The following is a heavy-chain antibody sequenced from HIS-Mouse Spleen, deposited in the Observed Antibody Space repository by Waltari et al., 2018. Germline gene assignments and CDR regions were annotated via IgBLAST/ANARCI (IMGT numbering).Heavy chain of an antibody. V-gene: IGHV4-39*07. D-gene: IGHD6-13*01. CDR2: VYYSGRT. J-gene: IGHJ2*01. CDR3: AREIPYSSSWYDWYFDL. CDR1: GGSISSSSYY. Sequence: QLQLQESGPGLVKTSETRSLTCTVSGGSISSSSYYWGWIRQPPGMVLEWIGSVYYSGRTYSNPALKSRVTLSVDASKNQCSLKLSSVTAADTAVYYCAREIPYSSSWYDWYFDLWGRGTLVTVSS.